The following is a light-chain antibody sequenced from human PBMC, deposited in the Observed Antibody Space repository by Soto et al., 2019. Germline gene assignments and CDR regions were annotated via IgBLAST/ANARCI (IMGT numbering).Light chain of an antibody. V-gene: IGLV2-14*02. CDR2: EGS. J-gene: IGLJ7*01. CDR3: GTWDTSLSAAV. CDR1: NSDVGSYSL. Sequence: QSALTQPASVSGSPGQSITISCTGTNSDVGSYSLVSWYQQHPGEAPKLIIYEGSKRPSGVSNRFSGSKSGTSATLDITGPQTGDEADYYCGTWDTSLSAAVFGGGTQLTVL.